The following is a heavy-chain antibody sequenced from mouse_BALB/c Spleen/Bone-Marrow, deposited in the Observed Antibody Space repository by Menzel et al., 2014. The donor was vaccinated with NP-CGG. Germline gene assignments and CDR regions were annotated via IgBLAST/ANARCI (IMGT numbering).Heavy chain of an antibody. CDR1: GYAFSTSW. V-gene: IGHV1-82*01. Sequence: QVQLQQSGPELVKPGASVKTSCKAFGYAFSTSWMNWVKQRPGQGLEWIGRIYPGDEDINYNGKFKGKATLTVDKFSSTAYMQLSSLTSADSAVYFCARKGGLDYAMDYWGQGTSVTVSS. J-gene: IGHJ4*01. CDR3: ARKGGLDYAMDY. CDR2: IYPGDEDI. D-gene: IGHD2-4*01.